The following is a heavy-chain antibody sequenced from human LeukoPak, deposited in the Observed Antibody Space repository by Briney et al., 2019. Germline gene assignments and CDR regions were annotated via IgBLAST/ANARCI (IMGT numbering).Heavy chain of an antibody. CDR3: ARLPDTRYCSSTSCYTAAVTAFDI. D-gene: IGHD2-2*02. Sequence: SQTLSLTCTVSGGSISSGDYYWSWIRQPPGKGLEWIGYIYYSGSTYYNPSLKSRVTISVDTSKNQFSLTLSSVTAADTAVYYCARLPDTRYCSSTSCYTAAVTAFDIWGQGTMVTVSS. CDR1: GGSISSGDYY. V-gene: IGHV4-30-4*08. J-gene: IGHJ3*02. CDR2: IYYSGST.